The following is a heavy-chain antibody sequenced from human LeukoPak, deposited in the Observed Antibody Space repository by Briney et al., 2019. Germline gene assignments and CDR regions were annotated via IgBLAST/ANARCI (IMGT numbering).Heavy chain of an antibody. CDR3: GKDPGSMTWDNSWFDP. J-gene: IGHJ5*02. D-gene: IGHD3-10*01. V-gene: IGHV3-23*01. CDR2: ISTGGNT. CDR1: GFTFSGYA. Sequence: GGSLRLSCTASGFTFSGYAMSLVRQAPGKGLEGVSSISTGGNTNYADSVRGRFTIARANSKDTLYLQVNTLRAEATAIYYCGKDPGSMTWDNSWFDPWGQGTLVTVSS.